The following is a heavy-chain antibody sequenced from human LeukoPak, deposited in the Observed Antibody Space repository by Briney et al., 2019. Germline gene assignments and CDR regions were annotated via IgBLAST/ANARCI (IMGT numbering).Heavy chain of an antibody. V-gene: IGHV4-38-2*02. CDR3: ARGGVGYSGYEHAGAYFDY. CDR1: GYSISSGYY. Sequence: SETLSLTCTVSGYSISSGYYWGWIRQPPGKGLEWIGSIYHSGSTYYNPSLKSRVTISVDTSKNQLSLKLSSVTAADTAVYYCARGGVGYSGYEHAGAYFDYWGQGTLVTVSS. CDR2: IYHSGST. J-gene: IGHJ4*02. D-gene: IGHD5-12*01.